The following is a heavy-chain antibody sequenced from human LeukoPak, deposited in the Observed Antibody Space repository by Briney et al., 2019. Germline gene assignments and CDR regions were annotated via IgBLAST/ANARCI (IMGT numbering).Heavy chain of an antibody. CDR3: TRIGPNDAFDI. J-gene: IGHJ3*02. CDR2: IRSKAYGGTT. Sequence: GGSLRLSCTASGFTFGDYAMSWVRQAPGKGLEWVGFIRSKAYGGTTEYAASVKGRFTISRDDSKSIAYLQMNSLKTEDTAVYYCTRIGPNDAFDIWGQGTMVTVSS. V-gene: IGHV3-49*04. CDR1: GFTFGDYA.